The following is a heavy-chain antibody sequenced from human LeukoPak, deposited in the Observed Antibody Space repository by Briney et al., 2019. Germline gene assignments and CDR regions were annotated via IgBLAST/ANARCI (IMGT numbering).Heavy chain of an antibody. Sequence: PGGSLRLSCAASGFTFSSYGMHWVRQAPGKGLEWVAVISYDGSNKYYADSVKGRFTISRDNSKNTLYLQMNSLRAEDTAVYYCAREGVPGTYYYDSSGESGTMDAFDIWGQGTMVTVSS. CDR1: GFTFSSYG. CDR3: AREGVPGTYYYDSSGESGTMDAFDI. V-gene: IGHV3-30*03. J-gene: IGHJ3*02. D-gene: IGHD3-22*01. CDR2: ISYDGSNK.